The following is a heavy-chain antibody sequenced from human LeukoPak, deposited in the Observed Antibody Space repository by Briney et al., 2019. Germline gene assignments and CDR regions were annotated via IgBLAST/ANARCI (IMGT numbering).Heavy chain of an antibody. J-gene: IGHJ5*02. CDR3: ARRLTQYDCFDP. V-gene: IGHV6-1*01. Sequence: SQTLSLTCAISGDSVSSNSVTWNWVRQSPSRGLEWLGRTYYRSTWYNDYAVSVRGRITVNPDTSKNQFSLHLNSVTPEDTTVYYCARRLTQYDCFDPWGQGILVTVSS. CDR1: GDSVSSNSVT. D-gene: IGHD2-2*01. CDR2: TYYRSTWYN.